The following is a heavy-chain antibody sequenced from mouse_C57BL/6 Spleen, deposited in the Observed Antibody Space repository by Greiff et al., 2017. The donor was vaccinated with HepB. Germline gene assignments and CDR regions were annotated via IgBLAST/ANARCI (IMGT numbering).Heavy chain of an antibody. CDR3: TRVELRAFAY. J-gene: IGHJ3*01. V-gene: IGHV1-15*01. CDR1: GYTFTDYE. Sequence: QVQLQQSGAELVRPGASVTLSCKASGYTFTDYEMHWVKQTPVHGLEWIGAIDPETGGTAYNQKFKGKAILTADKSSSTAYMELRSLTSEDSAVYYCTRVELRAFAYWGQGTLVTVSA. CDR2: IDPETGGT. D-gene: IGHD3-2*02.